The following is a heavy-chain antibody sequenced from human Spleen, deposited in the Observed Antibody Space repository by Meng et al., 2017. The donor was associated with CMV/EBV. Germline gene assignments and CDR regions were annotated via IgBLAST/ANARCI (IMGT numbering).Heavy chain of an antibody. CDR2: IGWNSGTI. CDR3: ARDLLVDYYYGMDV. J-gene: IGHJ6*02. CDR1: GFIFDDYA. Sequence: SLKISCEASGFIFDDYAMHWVRQAPGKGLEWVSGIGWNSGTIGYADSVKGRFTISRDNAKNSLYLQMNSLRAEDTGVYYCARDLLVDYYYGMDVWGQGTTVTVSS. V-gene: IGHV3-9*01. D-gene: IGHD2-15*01.